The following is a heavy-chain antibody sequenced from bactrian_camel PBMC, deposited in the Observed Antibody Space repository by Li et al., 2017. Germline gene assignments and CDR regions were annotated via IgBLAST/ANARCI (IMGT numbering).Heavy chain of an antibody. CDR3: AAVPSYGGNRCDTVLSEFNY. D-gene: IGHD6*01. V-gene: IGHV3S6*01. CDR2: IDNHGSI. J-gene: IGHJ4*01. Sequence: HVQLVESGGGSVQAGGSLTLACVASGNYFYRYCMAWFRQVPGKEREGVASIDNHGSIMYADGVKGRFTVSQDNGKNSLSLQMNSLKPEDTATYYCAAVPSYGGNRCDTVLSEFNYLGQGTQVTVS. CDR1: GNYFYRYC.